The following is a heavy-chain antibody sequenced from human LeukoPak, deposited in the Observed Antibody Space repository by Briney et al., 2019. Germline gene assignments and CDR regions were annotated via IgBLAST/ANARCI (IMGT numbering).Heavy chain of an antibody. D-gene: IGHD5-18*01. Sequence: SETLSLTCTVSGGSISSGDYYWSWICQPPGKGLEWIGYIYYSGSTYYNPSLKSRVTISVDTSKNQFSLKLSSVTAADTAVYYCARAEDTAMVPFDYWGQGTLVTVSS. CDR1: GGSISSGDYY. CDR3: ARAEDTAMVPFDY. V-gene: IGHV4-30-4*01. J-gene: IGHJ4*02. CDR2: IYYSGST.